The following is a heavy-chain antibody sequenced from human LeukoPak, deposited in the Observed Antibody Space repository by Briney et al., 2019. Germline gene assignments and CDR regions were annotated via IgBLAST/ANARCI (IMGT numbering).Heavy chain of an antibody. D-gene: IGHD6-13*01. J-gene: IGHJ5*02. Sequence: ASVKVSCKASGYTYTTDGISWVRQAPGQGLEWMGWIDTYSGKTNYAQKFQGRVTMTSDTSTSTAYMELRSLRSDDTAVYYCARVLGGVAGIAAAGWFDPWGQGTLVTVSS. V-gene: IGHV1-18*01. CDR1: GYTYTTDG. CDR3: ARVLGGVAGIAAAGWFDP. CDR2: IDTYSGKT.